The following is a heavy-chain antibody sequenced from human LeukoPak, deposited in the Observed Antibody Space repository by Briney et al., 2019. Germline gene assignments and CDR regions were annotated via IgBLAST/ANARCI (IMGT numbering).Heavy chain of an antibody. V-gene: IGHV4-4*02. J-gene: IGHJ5*02. CDR1: GGSISSTYW. D-gene: IGHD3-22*01. Sequence: SGTLSLTCAVSGGSISSTYWWSWVRQPPGKGLEWIGEIYHSGSTYYNPSLKSRVTISVDTSKNQFSLKLSSVTAADTAVYFCARTNYYDSSGTIDLWGQGTLVTVPS. CDR2: IYHSGST. CDR3: ARTNYYDSSGTIDL.